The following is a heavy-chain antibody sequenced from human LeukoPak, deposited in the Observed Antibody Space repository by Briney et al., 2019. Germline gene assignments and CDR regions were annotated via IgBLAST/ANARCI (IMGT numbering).Heavy chain of an antibody. Sequence: PSETLSLTCNVSGDSISSYYWSWIRQPPGKGLEWIGYISNSGSTNYNPSLKSRVTISVDTSKNQFSLKLSSVTAADTAVYYCARVPFWSGYPINWFDPWGQGTLVTVSS. CDR1: GDSISSYY. D-gene: IGHD3-3*01. V-gene: IGHV4-59*12. CDR2: ISNSGST. J-gene: IGHJ5*02. CDR3: ARVPFWSGYPINWFDP.